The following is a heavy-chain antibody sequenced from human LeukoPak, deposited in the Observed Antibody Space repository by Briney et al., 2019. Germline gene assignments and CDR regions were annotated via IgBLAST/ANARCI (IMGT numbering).Heavy chain of an antibody. J-gene: IGHJ4*02. Sequence: GGSLRLSCAASGFTFSSYGMHWVRQAPGKGLEWVAVISYDGSNKYYADSVKGRFTISRDNSKNTLYLQMNSLRAEDTAVYYCARSAAAGRIVATFGYWGQGTLVIVSS. CDR2: ISYDGSNK. D-gene: IGHD5-12*01. V-gene: IGHV3-30*03. CDR3: ARSAAAGRIVATFGY. CDR1: GFTFSSYG.